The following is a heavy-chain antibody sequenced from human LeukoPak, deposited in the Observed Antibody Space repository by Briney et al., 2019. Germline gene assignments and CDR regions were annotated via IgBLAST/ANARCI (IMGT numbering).Heavy chain of an antibody. D-gene: IGHD6-13*01. CDR1: GFTFSTYS. J-gene: IGHJ3*02. CDR3: ARSEKYSSSWYSSDAFDI. V-gene: IGHV3-48*04. CDR2: ISSSSSTI. Sequence: GGSLRLSCAASGFTFSTYSMNWVRQAPGKGLEWVSYISSSSSTIYYADSVKGRFTISRDNAKNSLYLQMNSLRAEDTAVYYCARSEKYSSSWYSSDAFDIWGQGTMVTVSS.